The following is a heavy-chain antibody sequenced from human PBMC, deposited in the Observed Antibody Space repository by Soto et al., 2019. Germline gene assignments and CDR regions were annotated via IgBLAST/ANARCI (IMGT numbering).Heavy chain of an antibody. CDR1: GYTFTSYA. Sequence: ASVKVSCKASGYTFTSYAMHWVRQAPGQRLEWMGWINAGNGNTKYSQKFQGRVTITRDTSASTAYMELSSLRSEDTAVYYCAIAGVVVAATGAFDIWGQGTMVTGSS. D-gene: IGHD2-15*01. V-gene: IGHV1-3*01. J-gene: IGHJ3*02. CDR2: INAGNGNT. CDR3: AIAGVVVAATGAFDI.